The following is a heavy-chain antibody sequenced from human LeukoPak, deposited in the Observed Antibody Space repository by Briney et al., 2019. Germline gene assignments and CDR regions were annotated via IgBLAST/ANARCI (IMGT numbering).Heavy chain of an antibody. CDR3: ATYYGSGSYYNDAFDI. J-gene: IGHJ3*02. Sequence: ASVKVSCKASGYTFTSYDINWVRQATGQGLEWMGWMNPNSGNTGYAQKFQGRVTITRSTSISTAYMELSSLRSEDTAVYYCATYYGSGSYYNDAFDIWGQGTMVTVSS. V-gene: IGHV1-8*03. CDR1: GYTFTSYD. CDR2: MNPNSGNT. D-gene: IGHD3-10*01.